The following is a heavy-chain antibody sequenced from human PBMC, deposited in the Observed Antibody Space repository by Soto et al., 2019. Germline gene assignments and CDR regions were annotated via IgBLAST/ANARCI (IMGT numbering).Heavy chain of an antibody. CDR2: IYGSGST. D-gene: IGHD2-21*02. CDR3: AGLYGDVNWFDP. V-gene: IGHV4-61*01. CDR1: GGSVSSGSYY. J-gene: IGHJ5*02. Sequence: PSETLSLTCTVSGGSVSSGSYYWSWIRQPPGKALEWIGYIYGSGSTDYYPSLKSRVSISGDMSKNQFSLKVSSVTAAATAVYYCAGLYGDVNWFDPWGQGTLVTVSS.